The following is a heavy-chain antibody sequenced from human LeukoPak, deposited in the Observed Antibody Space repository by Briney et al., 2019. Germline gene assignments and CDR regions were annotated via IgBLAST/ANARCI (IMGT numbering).Heavy chain of an antibody. CDR2: IGGSAGSA. D-gene: IGHD6-13*01. CDR1: GFIFSNYI. V-gene: IGHV3-23*01. J-gene: IGHJ4*02. CDR3: AKDRESSSWYFDY. Sequence: PGGSLRLSCAASGFIFSNYIMSWVRQAPGKGLEWVSTIGGSAGSAYYADSVKGRFTVSRDNPKNTIYLQMNGLRVEDTAVYYCAKDRESSSWYFDYWGQGTLVTVSS.